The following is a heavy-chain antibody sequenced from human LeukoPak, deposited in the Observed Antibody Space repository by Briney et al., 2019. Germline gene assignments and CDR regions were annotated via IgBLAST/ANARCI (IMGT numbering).Heavy chain of an antibody. J-gene: IGHJ4*02. CDR2: IYYSGST. Sequence: SETLSLTCTVSGGSISSYYWSWIRQPPGKGLEWIGYIYYSGSTNYNPSLKSRVTISVDTSKNQFSLKLSSVTAADTAVYYCAREGRGDIVVVPAAMGGAYFDYWGQGTLVTVSS. CDR1: GGSISSYY. CDR3: AREGRGDIVVVPAAMGGAYFDY. V-gene: IGHV4-59*01. D-gene: IGHD2-2*01.